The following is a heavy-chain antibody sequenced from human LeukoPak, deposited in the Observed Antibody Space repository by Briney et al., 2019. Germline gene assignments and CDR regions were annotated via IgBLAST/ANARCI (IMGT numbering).Heavy chain of an antibody. V-gene: IGHV3-23*01. CDR3: ASGGYSYGYAFDI. J-gene: IGHJ3*02. CDR2: ISGSGGST. CDR1: GFTFSNYA. Sequence: GGSLRLSCAASGFTFSNYAMSWVRQAPGKGLEWVSGISGSGGSTYYADSVKGRFTISRDNSKNTLYLQMNSLRAEDTAVYYCASGGYSYGYAFDIWGQGTMVTVSS. D-gene: IGHD5-18*01.